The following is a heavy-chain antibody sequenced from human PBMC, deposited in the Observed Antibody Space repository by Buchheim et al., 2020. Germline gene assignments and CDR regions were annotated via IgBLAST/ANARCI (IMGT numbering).Heavy chain of an antibody. CDR3: ASWAGRDY. CDR2: INQDGSGK. Sequence: EVQLVESGGGLVQPGGSLRLSCAVSGFSLSNHWMTWVRQAPGKGLQWVANINQDGSGKFYVDAVKGRFTISRDGSKNSLYLQMNSLRAEDTAIYYCASWAGRDYWGQGT. CDR1: GFSLSNHW. D-gene: IGHD7-27*01. V-gene: IGHV3-7*01. J-gene: IGHJ4*02.